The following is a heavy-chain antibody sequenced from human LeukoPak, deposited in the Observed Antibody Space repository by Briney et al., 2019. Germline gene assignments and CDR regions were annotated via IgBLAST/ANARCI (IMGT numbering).Heavy chain of an antibody. J-gene: IGHJ4*02. D-gene: IGHD6-13*01. CDR1: GFTFSSYA. Sequence: GGSLRLSCAASGFTFSSYAMSWVRQAPGKGLEWVSAISGGGSSTYCADPVKGRFTISRDNSKNTLYLQMNSLRAEDTAIYYCAKGVAAAGPYFDYWGQGTLVTVSS. V-gene: IGHV3-23*01. CDR3: AKGVAAAGPYFDY. CDR2: ISGGGSST.